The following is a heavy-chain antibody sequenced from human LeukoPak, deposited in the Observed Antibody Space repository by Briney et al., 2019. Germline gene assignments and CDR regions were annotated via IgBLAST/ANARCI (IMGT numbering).Heavy chain of an antibody. V-gene: IGHV4-4*07. CDR2: IYSSGST. Sequence: SETLSLTCTVSGGSISSYYCSWIRQPAGKGLEWIGRIYSSGSTNYNPSLKSRVTISVDKSKNQFSLKLTSVTAADTAVYYCARSVNGDSFYYYYMDVWGKGTTVTVSS. J-gene: IGHJ6*03. CDR1: GGSISSYY. CDR3: ARSVNGDSFYYYYMDV. D-gene: IGHD2-21*02.